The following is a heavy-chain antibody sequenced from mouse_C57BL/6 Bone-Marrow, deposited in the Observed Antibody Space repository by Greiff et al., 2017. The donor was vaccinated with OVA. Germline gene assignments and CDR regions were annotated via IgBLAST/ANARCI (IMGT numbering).Heavy chain of an antibody. V-gene: IGHV1-81*01. Sequence: QVQLQQSGAELVRPGASVKLSCKASGYTFTSYGISWVKQRTGQGLEWIGEIYPRSGNTYYNEKFKGKATLTADKSSSTAYMELRSLTSEDSAVYFCARGWGEPWYFDVWGTGTAVTVSA. CDR3: ARGWGEPWYFDV. D-gene: IGHD1-1*02. CDR1: GYTFTSYG. CDR2: IYPRSGNT. J-gene: IGHJ1*03.